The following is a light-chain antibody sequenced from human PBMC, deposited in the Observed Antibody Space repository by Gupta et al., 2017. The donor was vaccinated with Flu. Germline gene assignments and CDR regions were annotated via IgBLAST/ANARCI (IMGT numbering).Light chain of an antibody. Sequence: SYELTQPPSVSVSPGQPATLTCSGDELSDQFVYWYQKKPGQAPVLVIYKDTERPSGIPERFSGSSSGTTVTMTISEVRAEDEADYYCQSADGTGSFWVFGGGTKLNVL. CDR3: QSADGTGSFWV. CDR1: ELSDQF. J-gene: IGLJ3*02. CDR2: KDT. V-gene: IGLV3-25*03.